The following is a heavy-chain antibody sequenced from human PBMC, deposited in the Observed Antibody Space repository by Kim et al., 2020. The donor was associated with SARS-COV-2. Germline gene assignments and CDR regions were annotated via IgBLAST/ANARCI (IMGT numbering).Heavy chain of an antibody. J-gene: IGHJ1*01. V-gene: IGHV7-4-1*02. CDR3: ARDGESDLWFEEHNAEYFQH. D-gene: IGHD3-10*01. CDR1: GYTFTSYA. Sequence: ASVKVSCKASGYTFTSYAMNWVRQAPGQGLEWMGWINTNTGNPTYAQGFTGRFVFSLDTSVSTAYLQISSLKAEDTAVYYCARDGESDLWFEEHNAEYFQHWGQGTLVTVSS. CDR2: INTNTGNP.